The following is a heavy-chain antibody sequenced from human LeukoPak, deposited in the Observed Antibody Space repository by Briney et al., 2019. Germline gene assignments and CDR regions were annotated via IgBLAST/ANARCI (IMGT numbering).Heavy chain of an antibody. CDR1: GGSISSGGYY. V-gene: IGHV4-31*03. CDR2: IYYSGST. Sequence: SQTLSLTCTVSGGSISSGGYYWSWIRQHPGKGLEWIGYIYYSGSTYYNPSLKSRVTISVDTSKNQFPLKLSSVTAADTAVYYCASNGDDYGDYPADAFDIWGQGTMVTVSS. D-gene: IGHD4-17*01. CDR3: ASNGDDYGDYPADAFDI. J-gene: IGHJ3*02.